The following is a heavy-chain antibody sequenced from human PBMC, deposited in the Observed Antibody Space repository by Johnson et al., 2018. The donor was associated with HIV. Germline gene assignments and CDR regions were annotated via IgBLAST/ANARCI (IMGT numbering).Heavy chain of an antibody. Sequence: VQLVESGGGVVRPGGSLRLSCAASGFTFDDYGMSWVRQAPGKGLEWVSGINWSGGSAGYALSVKGRFTISRDNSKNTLSLQMNSLRAEDTAVYYWSRVLSSGPWVNDAFDIWGQGTMVTVSS. V-gene: IGHV3-20*04. J-gene: IGHJ3*02. D-gene: IGHD1-26*01. CDR3: SRVLSSGPWVNDAFDI. CDR2: INWSGGSA. CDR1: GFTFDDYG.